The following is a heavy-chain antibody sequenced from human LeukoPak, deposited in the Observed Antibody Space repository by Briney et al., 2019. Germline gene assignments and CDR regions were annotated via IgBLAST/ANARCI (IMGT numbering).Heavy chain of an antibody. CDR1: GFTFSVYA. CDR3: ARAHTGRDLRYFDWLF. CDR2: ISSDGSNK. V-gene: IGHV3-30-3*01. J-gene: IGHJ4*02. D-gene: IGHD3-9*01. Sequence: PGRSLKLSCPASGFTFSVYAMHWVRQAPGKGLEWVAVISSDGSNKYYADSVKGRFTISRDNAKNSLNLQMNTLRAEDTAVYYCARAHTGRDLRYFDWLFWGQGTLVTVSS.